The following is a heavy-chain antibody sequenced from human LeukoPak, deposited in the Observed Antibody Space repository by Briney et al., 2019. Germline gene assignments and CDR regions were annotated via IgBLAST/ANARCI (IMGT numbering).Heavy chain of an antibody. J-gene: IGHJ4*02. Sequence: GGSLRLSCAASGFTFSSYAMSWVRQAPRKGLEWVSAISGSGGSTYYADSVKGRFTISRDNSKNTLYLQMNSLRAEDTAVYYCAKAGYYYDSSGYWYFDYWGQGTLVTASS. CDR3: AKAGYYYDSSGYWYFDY. V-gene: IGHV3-23*01. D-gene: IGHD3-22*01. CDR2: ISGSGGST. CDR1: GFTFSSYA.